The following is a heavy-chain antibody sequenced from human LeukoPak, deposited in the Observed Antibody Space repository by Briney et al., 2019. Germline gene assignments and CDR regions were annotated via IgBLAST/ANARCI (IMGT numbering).Heavy chain of an antibody. Sequence: GGSLRLSCAASGFTFSSYGMSWVRQAPGKGLEWVSAISGSGGSTYYADSVKGRFTISRDNSKNTLYLQMNSLRAEDTAVYYCAKGGYYGSGSYYNEYGWGYYYYYMDVWGKGTTVTISS. CDR3: AKGGYYGSGSYYNEYGWGYYYYYMDV. V-gene: IGHV3-23*01. J-gene: IGHJ6*03. D-gene: IGHD3-10*01. CDR2: ISGSGGST. CDR1: GFTFSSYG.